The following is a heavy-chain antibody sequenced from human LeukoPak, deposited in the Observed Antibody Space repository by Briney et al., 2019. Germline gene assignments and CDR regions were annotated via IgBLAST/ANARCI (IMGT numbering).Heavy chain of an antibody. D-gene: IGHD6-19*01. CDR1: GFTFSSYS. V-gene: IGHV3-21*01. CDR3: ARNLAVAGFDY. CDR2: ISSTSSYI. Sequence: GGSLRLSCAGSGFTFSSYSMNWVRQAPGKGLEWVSSISSTSSYIYSADSLKGRFTISRDNAKNSLYLQMNSLRAEDTAVYYCARNLAVAGFDYWGQGTLVTVSS. J-gene: IGHJ4*02.